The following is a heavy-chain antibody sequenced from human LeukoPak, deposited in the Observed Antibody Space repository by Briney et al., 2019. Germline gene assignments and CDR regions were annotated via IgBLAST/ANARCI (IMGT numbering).Heavy chain of an antibody. CDR1: GDIVSSTNAA. CDR2: TYYRSRWYS. V-gene: IGHV6-1*01. CDR3: ARTQGHLDL. Sequence: SQTLSLTCALSGDIVSSTNAAWNWIRQSPSRGLEWLGRTYYRSRWYSEYARSVKGRITIDPDTSKNQFSLQLNSVTPEDAAVYYCARTQGHLDLWGRGTLVTVSS. J-gene: IGHJ2*01.